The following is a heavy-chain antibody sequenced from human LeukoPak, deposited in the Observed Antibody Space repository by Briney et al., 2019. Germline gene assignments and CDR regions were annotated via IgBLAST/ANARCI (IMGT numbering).Heavy chain of an antibody. Sequence: SETLSLTCTVSGGSISSYYWSWIRQPPGKGLEWIGYIYYSGSTTYNPSLKSRVTISVDTSKNQFSLKLSSVTAADTAVYYCARWTVTIISGWFDPWGQGTLATVSS. J-gene: IGHJ5*02. CDR1: GGSISSYY. V-gene: IGHV4-59*08. CDR3: ARWTVTIISGWFDP. CDR2: IYYSGST. D-gene: IGHD4-17*01.